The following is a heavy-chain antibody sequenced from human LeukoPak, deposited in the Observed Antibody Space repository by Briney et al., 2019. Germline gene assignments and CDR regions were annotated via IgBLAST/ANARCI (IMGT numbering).Heavy chain of an antibody. CDR2: ISYDGSNK. Sequence: GGSLRLSCAASGFTFSSYAMHWVRQAPGKGLEWVAVISYDGSNKYYADSVKGRFTISRDNSKNTLYLQMNSLRAEDTAVYYCARESTWIQLWLTVHYWGQGTLVTVSS. J-gene: IGHJ4*02. CDR1: GFTFSSYA. CDR3: ARESTWIQLWLTVHY. V-gene: IGHV3-30*04. D-gene: IGHD5-18*01.